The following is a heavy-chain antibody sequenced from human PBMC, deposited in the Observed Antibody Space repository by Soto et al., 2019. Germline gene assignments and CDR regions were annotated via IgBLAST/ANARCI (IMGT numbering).Heavy chain of an antibody. CDR2: IWFDGSKK. CDR3: ARDRLVPCGYGMDV. CDR1: GFTFRSYG. D-gene: IGHD2-2*01. V-gene: IGHV3-33*01. J-gene: IGHJ6*02. Sequence: QMQLVESGGGVVQPGRSLRLSCAASGFTFRSYGIHWVRQAPGKGLEWVALIWFDGSKKYYVDSVKGRFAVSRDNSKNTLYLQMNSLRVEDTAVYYCARDRLVPCGYGMDVWGQGTTVTVSS.